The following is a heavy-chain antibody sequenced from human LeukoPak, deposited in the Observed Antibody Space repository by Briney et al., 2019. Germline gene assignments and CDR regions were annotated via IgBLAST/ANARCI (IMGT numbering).Heavy chain of an antibody. J-gene: IGHJ1*01. V-gene: IGHV3-21*06. CDR1: GFTFSSYS. CDR2: ISGSSSYI. CDR3: ARDRRGVVTAIPAEYLQH. Sequence: GESLRLSFAPSGFTFSSYSMNWVRQALGKGLEWVSSISGSSSYIYYADSVKGRFTISRDNAKNSLYLQMNSLRAEEDTAVYYCARDRRGVVTAIPAEYLQHWGQGTLVTVSS. D-gene: IGHD2-21*02.